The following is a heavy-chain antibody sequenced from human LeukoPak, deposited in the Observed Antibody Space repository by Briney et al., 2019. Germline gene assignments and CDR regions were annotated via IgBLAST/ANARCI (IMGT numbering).Heavy chain of an antibody. D-gene: IGHD6-13*01. J-gene: IGHJ1*01. CDR3: ARAGQQLVHMHFQH. Sequence: QPGGSLRLSCAASGFTFSSYSMSWVRQAPGKGLEWISYINSSSSTIYYADSVKGRFTISRDNAKNSLYLQMNSLRAEDTAVYYCARAGQQLVHMHFQHWGQGTLVTVSS. CDR2: INSSSSTI. V-gene: IGHV3-48*04. CDR1: GFTFSSYS.